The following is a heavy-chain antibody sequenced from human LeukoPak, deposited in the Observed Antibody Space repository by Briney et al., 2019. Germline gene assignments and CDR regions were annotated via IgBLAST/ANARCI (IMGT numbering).Heavy chain of an antibody. V-gene: IGHV3-15*01. D-gene: IGHD1-14*01. Sequence: GGSLRLSCAASGFTFSSAWMSWVRQAPGKGLEWVGRIKSRTAGGTTDYAAPVKGRFIISRDDSKNSLFLQMNSLKTEDTAVYFCTTDRGITDLPLFGYWGQGTLVTV. CDR3: TTDRGITDLPLFGY. CDR2: IKSRTAGGTT. J-gene: IGHJ4*02. CDR1: GFTFSSAW.